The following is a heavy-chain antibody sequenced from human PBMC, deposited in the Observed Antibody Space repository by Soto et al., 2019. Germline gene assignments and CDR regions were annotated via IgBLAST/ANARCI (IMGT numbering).Heavy chain of an antibody. J-gene: IGHJ4*02. D-gene: IGHD6-6*01. CDR3: ARGPSSLSLRKFFFDF. V-gene: IGHV4-31*02. Sequence: QVQLQESGPGLVKPSQTLSLICSVSGDSITGRGYYWSWIRQHPGKGLEWIGYIYYNSKTYYRPSRRRRVTISLDTSKNQFTLKLSSVTAADTAVYYCARGPSSLSLRKFFFDFWGQGSLVTVSS. CDR2: IYYNSKT. CDR1: GDSITGRGYY.